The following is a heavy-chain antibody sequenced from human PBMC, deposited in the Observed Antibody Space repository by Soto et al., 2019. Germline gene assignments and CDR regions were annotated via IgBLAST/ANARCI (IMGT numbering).Heavy chain of an antibody. Sequence: SGPTLVNPTETLTLTCTVSGFSLSNARMGVSWIRQPPGKALEWLAHIFSNDEKSYSTSLKSRLTISKDTSKSQVVLTMTNMDPVDTATYYCARQTYYDFWSGYSNWFDPWGQGTLVTVSS. J-gene: IGHJ5*02. V-gene: IGHV2-26*01. D-gene: IGHD3-3*01. CDR1: GFSLSNARMG. CDR2: IFSNDEK. CDR3: ARQTYYDFWSGYSNWFDP.